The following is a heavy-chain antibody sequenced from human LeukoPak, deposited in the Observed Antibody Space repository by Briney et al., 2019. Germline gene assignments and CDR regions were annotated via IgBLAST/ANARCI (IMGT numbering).Heavy chain of an antibody. CDR2: INPSGGST. V-gene: IGHV1-46*01. D-gene: IGHD6-19*01. CDR1: GYTFTSYY. Sequence: ASVKVSCEASGYTFTSYYMHWVRQAPGQGLEWMGIINPSGGSTSYAQKFQGRVTMTRDTSTSTVYMELSSLRSEDTAVYYCAREPYPTYSSGWYASVDPWGQGTLVTVSS. CDR3: AREPYPTYSSGWYASVDP. J-gene: IGHJ5*02.